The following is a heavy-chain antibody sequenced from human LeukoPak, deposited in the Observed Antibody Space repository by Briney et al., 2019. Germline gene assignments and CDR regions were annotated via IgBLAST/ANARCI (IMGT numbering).Heavy chain of an antibody. CDR1: GFNFSSYE. Sequence: PGGSLRLSCAASGFNFSSYEMHWVRQATGKGLEWVSAIGTAGDTYYPGSVKGRFTISRENAKNSLYLQMNSLRAGDTAVYYCARGSAVAGHSHFDYWGQGTLVTVSS. CDR3: ARGSAVAGHSHFDY. D-gene: IGHD6-19*01. CDR2: IGTAGDT. J-gene: IGHJ4*02. V-gene: IGHV3-13*04.